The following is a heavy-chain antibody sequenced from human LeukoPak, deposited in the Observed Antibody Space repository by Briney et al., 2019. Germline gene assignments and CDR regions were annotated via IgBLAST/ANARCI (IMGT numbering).Heavy chain of an antibody. D-gene: IGHD2-2*01. CDR3: ARDPDIVVIPAADGFDI. Sequence: GGPLTPSCAASGFTFASSSMTWVRQAPGKGLEGVSSISRSSSCISHADSVKGRFTISRDNAKNSLYLQMISLRVEDTAVYYCARDPDIVVIPAADGFDIWGQGTMVTVSS. CDR1: GFTFASSS. CDR2: ISRSSSCI. V-gene: IGHV3-21*01. J-gene: IGHJ3*02.